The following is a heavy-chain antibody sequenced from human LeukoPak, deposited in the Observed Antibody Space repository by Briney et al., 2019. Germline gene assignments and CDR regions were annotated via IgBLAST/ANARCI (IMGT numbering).Heavy chain of an antibody. V-gene: IGHV3-23*01. Sequence: GGSLRLSCAASGFTFSSYAMSWVRQAPGKGLEWVSVISGSGGSTYYADSVKGGFTISRDNSKNTLYLQMNSLRAEDTAVYYCAKGTEYYYDRSGYYLYWGQGTLVTVSS. J-gene: IGHJ4*02. CDR2: ISGSGGST. CDR1: GFTFSSYA. CDR3: AKGTEYYYDRSGYYLY. D-gene: IGHD3-22*01.